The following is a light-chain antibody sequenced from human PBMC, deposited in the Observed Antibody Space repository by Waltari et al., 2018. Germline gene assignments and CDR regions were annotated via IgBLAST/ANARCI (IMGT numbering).Light chain of an antibody. CDR1: HDISNY. V-gene: IGKV1-33*01. J-gene: IGKJ4*01. CDR2: DAS. Sequence: DIQMTQSPSSLSASVGDRVTITCQASHDISNYLNWYQQKQGKAPKLLIYDASNLETGVPSRFSGSGAGTDFTFTISSLQPEDIATYYCQQYDNLPLTFGGGTKVEIK. CDR3: QQYDNLPLT.